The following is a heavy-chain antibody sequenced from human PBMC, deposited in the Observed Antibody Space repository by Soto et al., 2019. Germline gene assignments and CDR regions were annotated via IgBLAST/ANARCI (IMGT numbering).Heavy chain of an antibody. CDR1: GFTFSNFW. Sequence: EVQLVESGGDLVQPGGSLRLSCAASGFTFSNFWMSWVRQTPGRGLEWVANMNQDGSEKYYLDSVRGRFTISRDNAKNPLSLQINGLGAEDTSVDYCEKEASGWSGTWGQGSTVIVSP. V-gene: IGHV3-7*04. CDR3: EKEASGWSGT. D-gene: IGHD6-19*01. CDR2: MNQDGSEK. J-gene: IGHJ5*02.